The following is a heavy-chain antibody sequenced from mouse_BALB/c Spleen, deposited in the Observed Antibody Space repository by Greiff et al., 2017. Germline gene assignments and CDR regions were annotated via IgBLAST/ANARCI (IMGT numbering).Heavy chain of an antibody. D-gene: IGHD2-2*01. J-gene: IGHJ3*01. CDR3: TRHDGYDSWFAY. Sequence: DVMLVESGGGLVKLGGSLKLSCAASGFTFSSYYMSWVRQTPEKRLELVAAINSDGGSTYYPDTVKGRFTITRDNTKNTLYLQMSSLKSEDTALYYGTRHDGYDSWFAYWGQGTLVTVSA. CDR2: INSDGGST. V-gene: IGHV5-6-2*01. CDR1: GFTFSSYY.